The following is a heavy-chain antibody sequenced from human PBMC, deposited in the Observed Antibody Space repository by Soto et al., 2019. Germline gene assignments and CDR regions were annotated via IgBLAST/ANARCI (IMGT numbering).Heavy chain of an antibody. J-gene: IGHJ4*02. V-gene: IGHV3-23*01. CDR3: AKDCSGGSCYSPYTFDY. CDR2: ISGSGGST. Sequence: GESLKISCAASGFTFSSYAMSWVRQAPGKGLEWVSAISGSGGSTYYADSVKGRFTISRDNSKNTLYLQMNSLRAEDTAVYYCAKDCSGGSCYSPYTFDYWGQGTLVTVSS. CDR1: GFTFSSYA. D-gene: IGHD2-15*01.